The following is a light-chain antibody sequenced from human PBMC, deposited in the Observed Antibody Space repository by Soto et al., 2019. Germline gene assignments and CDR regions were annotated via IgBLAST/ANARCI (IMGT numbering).Light chain of an antibody. CDR1: SSDVGGYNY. CDR2: DVS. V-gene: IGLV2-14*01. CDR3: SSYTTSSTLVV. Sequence: QSALTQPASVSGSPGQSITISCTGTSSDVGGYNYVSWYQQHPGKAPKLLIYDVSNRPSGVSHRRSASMSGNTASLTIPWLQAEDDADYYCSSYTTSSTLVVFGGGTQVTVL. J-gene: IGLJ2*01.